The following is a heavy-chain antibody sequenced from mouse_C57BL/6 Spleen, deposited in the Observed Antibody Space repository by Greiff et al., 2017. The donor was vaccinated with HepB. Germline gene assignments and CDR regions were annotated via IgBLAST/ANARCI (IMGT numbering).Heavy chain of an antibody. CDR3: ARQAYDYKYYYAMDY. V-gene: IGHV5-6*02. CDR2: ISSGGSYT. J-gene: IGHJ4*01. D-gene: IGHD2-4*01. Sequence: EVKLVESGGDLVKPGGSLKLSCAASGFTFSSYGMSWVRQTPDKRLEWVATISSGGSYTYYPDSVKGRFTISRDNAKNTLYLQMSSLKSEDTAMYYCARQAYDYKYYYAMDYWGQGTSVTVSS. CDR1: GFTFSSYG.